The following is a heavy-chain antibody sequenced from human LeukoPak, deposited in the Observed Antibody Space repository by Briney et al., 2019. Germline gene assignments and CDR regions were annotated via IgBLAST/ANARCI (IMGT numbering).Heavy chain of an antibody. CDR3: TTLYCSGGSCYLGYFQH. Sequence: GGSLRLSCAASGFTFSNAWMSWVRQAPGKGLEWVGRIKRKTDGGTTDYAAPEKGRFTISREDSKNTLYLQMNSLKTEDTAVYYCTTLYCSGGSCYLGYFQHWGQGTLVTVSS. CDR1: GFTFSNAW. J-gene: IGHJ1*01. CDR2: IKRKTDGGTT. D-gene: IGHD2-15*01. V-gene: IGHV3-15*01.